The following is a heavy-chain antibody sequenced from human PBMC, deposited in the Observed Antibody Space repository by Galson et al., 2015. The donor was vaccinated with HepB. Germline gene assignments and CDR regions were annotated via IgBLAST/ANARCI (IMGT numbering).Heavy chain of an antibody. V-gene: IGHV4-59*08. CDR1: GGSISSYY. J-gene: IGHJ5*02. Sequence: ETLSLTCTVSGGSISSYYWSWIRQPPGKGLEWIGYIYYSGSTNYNPSLKSRVTISVDTSKNQFSLKLSSVTAADTAVYYCARLNYDFWSGYVEGWFDPWGQGTLVTVSS. D-gene: IGHD3-3*01. CDR3: ARLNYDFWSGYVEGWFDP. CDR2: IYYSGST.